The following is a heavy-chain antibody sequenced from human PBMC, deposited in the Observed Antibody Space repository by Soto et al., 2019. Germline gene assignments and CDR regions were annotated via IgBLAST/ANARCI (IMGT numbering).Heavy chain of an antibody. CDR1: GFTFDDYA. CDR2: INWNGGST. D-gene: IGHD3-10*02. J-gene: IGHJ3*02. V-gene: IGHV3-20*01. Sequence: EVQLVESGGGVVRPGGSLRLSCVASGFTFDDYAMSWVRQTPGKGLEWVSGINWNGGSTGYADSVKGRSTISRDNAKNSLYLQMDSLRAEDTALYHCARFMSPDDAFDIWGQGTMVTVSS. CDR3: ARFMSPDDAFDI.